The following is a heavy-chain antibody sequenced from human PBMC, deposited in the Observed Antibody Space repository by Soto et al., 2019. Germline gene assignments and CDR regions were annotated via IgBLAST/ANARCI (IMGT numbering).Heavy chain of an antibody. CDR2: ITSSSDTI. V-gene: IGHV3-48*02. J-gene: IGHJ6*02. Sequence: PGGFLRLSCAASGFTFISFHMNWVRQAPGRGLEWVAYITSSSDTIYYSDSVKGRFTISRDNGKNSLFLQMNSLRDEDTAVYYCARVVVVIPPGYYYAMDVWGQGTTVTVSS. CDR1: GFTFISFH. CDR3: ARVVVVIPPGYYYAMDV. D-gene: IGHD3-22*01.